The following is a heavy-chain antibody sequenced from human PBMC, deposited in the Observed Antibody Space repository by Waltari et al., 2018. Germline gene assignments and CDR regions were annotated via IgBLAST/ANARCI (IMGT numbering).Heavy chain of an antibody. CDR3: ARGDSGWGNYRSDY. CDR2: VYHSGRT. J-gene: IGHJ4*02. Sequence: QVQLPESGPGPVKPSETLALTCPVPGYSITRGFYLGWLRQPPGKGLDWVGGVYHSGRTNYSASIKNRLTISGEMTKNQFSLKLNSVTAADTAVYYGARGDSGWGNYRSDYWGQGILVTVSS. D-gene: IGHD3-16*02. CDR1: GYSITRGFY. V-gene: IGHV4-38-2*02.